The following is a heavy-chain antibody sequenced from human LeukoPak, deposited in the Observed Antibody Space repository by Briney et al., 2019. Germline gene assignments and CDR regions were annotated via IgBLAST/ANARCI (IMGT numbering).Heavy chain of an antibody. J-gene: IGHJ4*02. D-gene: IGHD3-22*01. V-gene: IGHV3-21*01. CDR2: ISSSSSYI. CDR3: ARDALFYDSSAYYYDY. Sequence: GGSLRLSCAASGFTFSSYSMNWVRQAPGKGLEWVSSISSSSSYIYYADSVKGRFTISRDNAKNSLYLQMNSLRAEDTAVYFCARDALFYDSSAYYYDYWGQGTLVTVSS. CDR1: GFTFSSYS.